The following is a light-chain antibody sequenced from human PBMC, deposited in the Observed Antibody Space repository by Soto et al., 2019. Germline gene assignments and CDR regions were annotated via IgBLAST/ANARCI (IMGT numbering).Light chain of an antibody. V-gene: IGKV3-15*01. Sequence: EIVMTQSPATLSVSPGERATLSCRASQSVSSNLAWYQQKPGQAPRLLIYGASTRATGIPARFSGSGSGTEFTLTISSLQSEDFGVYYCHQRSNWPPSFGPGTTVDVK. J-gene: IGKJ3*01. CDR3: HQRSNWPPS. CDR1: QSVSSN. CDR2: GAS.